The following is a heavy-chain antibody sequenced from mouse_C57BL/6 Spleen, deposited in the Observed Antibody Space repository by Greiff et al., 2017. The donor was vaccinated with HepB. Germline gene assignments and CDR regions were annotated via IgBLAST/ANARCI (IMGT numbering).Heavy chain of an antibody. CDR3: ARGTYYDYPAWFAY. CDR2: IDPSDSYT. CDR1: GYTFTSYW. V-gene: IGHV1-59*01. J-gene: IGHJ3*01. Sequence: QVQLQQPGAELVRPGTSVKLSCKASGYTFTSYWMHWVKQRPGQGLEWIGVIDPSDSYTNYNQKFKGKATLTVDTSSSTAYMQLSSLTSEDSAVYYCARGTYYDYPAWFAYWGQGTLVTVSA. D-gene: IGHD2-4*01.